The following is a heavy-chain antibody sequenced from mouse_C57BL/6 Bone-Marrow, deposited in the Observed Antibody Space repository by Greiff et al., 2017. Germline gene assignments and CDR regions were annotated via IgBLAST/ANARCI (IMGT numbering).Heavy chain of an antibody. CDR1: GYAFTNYL. V-gene: IGHV1-54*01. Sequence: QVQLQQSGAELVRPGTSVKVSCKASGYAFTNYLIEWVKQRPGQGLEWIGVINPGSGGTNYNEKFKGKATLTADKSSSTAYMQLSSLTSDDSAVYFCARQVLITTVVAPFAYWGQGTLVTVSA. D-gene: IGHD1-1*01. CDR3: ARQVLITTVVAPFAY. CDR2: INPGSGGT. J-gene: IGHJ3*01.